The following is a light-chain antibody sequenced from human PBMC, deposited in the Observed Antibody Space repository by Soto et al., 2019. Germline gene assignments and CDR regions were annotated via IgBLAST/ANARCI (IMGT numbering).Light chain of an antibody. V-gene: IGKV3D-15*01. Sequence: EIEMTQSPATLSVSPGDRVTLSCRASQSVDNCLAWYQQKPGQPPRLLIYDASNWDTGIPSRFSGSGSGTEFTLTISSLLSEDFATYSCQQYNHCPFTFGQGTKVEIK. CDR3: QQYNHCPFT. CDR1: QSVDNC. CDR2: DAS. J-gene: IGKJ1*01.